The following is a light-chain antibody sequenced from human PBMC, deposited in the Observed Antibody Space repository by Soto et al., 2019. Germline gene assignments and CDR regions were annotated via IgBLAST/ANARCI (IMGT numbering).Light chain of an antibody. V-gene: IGKV1-33*01. CDR1: QDINNY. J-gene: IGKJ5*01. CDR3: QQSDNLPLT. CDR2: DAS. Sequence: DIQMTQSPSSLSTSVGDRVTITCQASQDINNYLNWYQQKPGKAPKLLIYDASNLETGVPSRFSGSGAGTDVTLTISSLHPEDIATYYWQQSDNLPLTFGQGTRLEIK.